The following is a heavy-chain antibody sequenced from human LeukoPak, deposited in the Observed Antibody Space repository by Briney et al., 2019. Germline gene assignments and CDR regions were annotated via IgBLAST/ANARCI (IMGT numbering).Heavy chain of an antibody. D-gene: IGHD2-15*01. CDR1: GGTFSTFG. CDR3: ARATGSSDHSPREPIHWYFDL. J-gene: IGHJ2*01. Sequence: SVKVSCKASGGTFSTFGLSWVRQAPGQGLEWMGGIIPIFGPANYAQKFQGRVTITADESTSTAYMELSSLRSEDTAVYFSARATGSSDHSPREPIHWYFDLWGRGTLVTVSS. V-gene: IGHV1-69*01. CDR2: IIPIFGPA.